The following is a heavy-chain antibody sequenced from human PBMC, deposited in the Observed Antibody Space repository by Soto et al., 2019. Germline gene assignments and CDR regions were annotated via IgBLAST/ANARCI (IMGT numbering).Heavy chain of an antibody. V-gene: IGHV3-33*01. Sequence: QVQLVESGGGVVQPGRSLRLSCAASGFTFSSYGMHWVRQAPGKGLEWVAVIWYDGSNKYYADSVKGRFTISRDNSKNTLNLQMNSLRAEDTAVYYCARVEGGSSGWWGKYYFDYWGQGTLVTVSS. CDR2: IWYDGSNK. CDR1: GFTFSSYG. J-gene: IGHJ4*02. D-gene: IGHD6-19*01. CDR3: ARVEGGSSGWWGKYYFDY.